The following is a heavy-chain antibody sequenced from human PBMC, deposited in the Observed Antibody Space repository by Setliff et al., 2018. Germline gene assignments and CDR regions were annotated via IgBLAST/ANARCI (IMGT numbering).Heavy chain of an antibody. CDR1: GGTFRSYG. Sequence: ASVKVSCKASGGTFRSYGISWVRQAPGQGLEWMGGTIPLFGTTDYAQKFHGRVTIITDESTSTAYMELSSLTSDDTAVYYCAREGVDTRSSTDYRYYMDVWGQGTTVTVSS. CDR3: AREGVDTRSSTDYRYYMDV. J-gene: IGHJ6*03. D-gene: IGHD5-18*01. CDR2: TIPLFGTT. V-gene: IGHV1-69*05.